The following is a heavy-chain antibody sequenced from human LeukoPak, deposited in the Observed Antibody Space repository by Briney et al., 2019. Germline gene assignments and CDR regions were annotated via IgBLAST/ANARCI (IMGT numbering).Heavy chain of an antibody. CDR1: GFTFGDNA. J-gene: IGHJ4*02. D-gene: IGHD3-10*01. CDR2: IRGKVYGGTT. V-gene: IGHV3-49*03. CDR3: TRGPWGDY. Sequence: GGSLRLCCTASGFTFGDNAMSWFRQAPGKGLEWVSFIRGKVYGGTTEYAASVKGRFTISRDDSKSIADLQMNSLKIEDTAVYYCTRGPWGDYWGQGTLVTVSS.